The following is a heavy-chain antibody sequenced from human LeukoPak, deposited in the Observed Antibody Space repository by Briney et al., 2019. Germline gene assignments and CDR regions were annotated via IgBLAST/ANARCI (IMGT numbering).Heavy chain of an antibody. V-gene: IGHV4-34*01. Sequence: PSETLSLTCAVYGGSFSGYYWSWIRQPPGKGLEWIGEINHSGSTNYNPSLKSRVTISVDTSKNQFSLKLSSVTAADTAVYYCARWRVYYYGSGKYNSPFDYWGQGTLVTVSS. CDR1: GGSFSGYY. CDR2: INHSGST. CDR3: ARWRVYYYGSGKYNSPFDY. D-gene: IGHD3-10*01. J-gene: IGHJ4*02.